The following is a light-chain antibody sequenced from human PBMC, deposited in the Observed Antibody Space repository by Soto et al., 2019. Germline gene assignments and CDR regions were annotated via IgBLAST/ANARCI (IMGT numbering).Light chain of an antibody. Sequence: EIVMTQSPATLSVSPGERATLSCRASQSVSSNLAWFQQKRGQAPRLLIYSASTRATGIPARFSGSGSGTEFTLTISSLQSEDFAIYYCQQYNNWPLTFGGGTKVEIK. CDR1: QSVSSN. J-gene: IGKJ4*01. CDR3: QQYNNWPLT. V-gene: IGKV3-15*01. CDR2: SAS.